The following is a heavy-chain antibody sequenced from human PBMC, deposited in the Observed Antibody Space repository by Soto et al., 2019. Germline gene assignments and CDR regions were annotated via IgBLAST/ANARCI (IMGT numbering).Heavy chain of an antibody. CDR3: ARDSSGFWSGYYTYYMDV. D-gene: IGHD3-3*01. CDR1: GFTFSSHG. V-gene: IGHV3-33*01. CDR2: IWYDGSNK. Sequence: GGSLRLSCAAAGFTFSSHGMHWVRQAPGKGLEWVAVIWYDGSNKYYADSVKGRFTISRDNSKNTLYLQMNSLRAEDTAVYYCARDSSGFWSGYYTYYMDVWGKGTTVTVSS. J-gene: IGHJ6*03.